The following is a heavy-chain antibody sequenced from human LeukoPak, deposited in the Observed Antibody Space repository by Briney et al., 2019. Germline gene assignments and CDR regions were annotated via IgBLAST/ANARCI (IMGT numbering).Heavy chain of an antibody. Sequence: ASVKVSCKASGYSFISFYIHWVRQAPGQGLEWMGVINPSGGSTAYAQQFQGRVTMTRDTSTSTVYMELSSLRSEDTAVYYCARHSLIGTTPFDYWGQGILVTVSS. V-gene: IGHV1-46*01. D-gene: IGHD1-20*01. J-gene: IGHJ4*02. CDR3: ARHSLIGTTPFDY. CDR2: INPSGGST. CDR1: GYSFISFY.